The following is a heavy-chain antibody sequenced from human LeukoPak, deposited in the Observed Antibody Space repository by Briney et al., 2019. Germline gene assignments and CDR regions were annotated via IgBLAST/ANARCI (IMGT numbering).Heavy chain of an antibody. V-gene: IGHV1-69*06. J-gene: IGHJ5*02. CDR2: IIPIFGTA. Sequence: SVKVSCKASGGTFSSYAISWVRQAPGQGLEWMGGIIPIFGTANYAQKFQGRVTITADKSTSTAYMELSSLRSEDTAVYYCARDLHSSGWFNWFDPWGQGTLVTVSS. D-gene: IGHD6-19*01. CDR1: GGTFSSYA. CDR3: ARDLHSSGWFNWFDP.